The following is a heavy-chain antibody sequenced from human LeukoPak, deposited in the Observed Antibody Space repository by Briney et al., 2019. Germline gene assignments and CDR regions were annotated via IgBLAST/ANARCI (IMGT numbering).Heavy chain of an antibody. CDR3: AREGYSSSWYDSYYYYYMDV. CDR2: MNPNSINT. D-gene: IGHD6-13*01. J-gene: IGHJ6*03. Sequence: ASVKVSCKASGYTFTSYDINCVRQATGQGLEWMGWMNPNSINTGYTQKFQGRVTMTRNTSISTAYMELSSLRSEDTAVYYCAREGYSSSWYDSYYYYYMDVWGKGTTVTVSS. V-gene: IGHV1-8*01. CDR1: GYTFTSYD.